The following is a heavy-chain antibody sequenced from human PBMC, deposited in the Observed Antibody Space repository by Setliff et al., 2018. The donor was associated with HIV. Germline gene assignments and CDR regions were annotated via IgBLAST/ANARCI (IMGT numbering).Heavy chain of an antibody. CDR2: INTDGSSA. CDR1: GFTFSTYW. V-gene: IGHV3-74*03. J-gene: IGHJ5*01. Sequence: SLRLSCAASGFTFSTYWMHWVRQAPGKGLVWVSRINTDGSSATYADSVKGRFTNSRDNAKNTLYLQMDSLRAEDTAVYYCARGGANPSWFDSWGQGTLVTVSS. D-gene: IGHD3-16*01. CDR3: ARGGANPSWFDS.